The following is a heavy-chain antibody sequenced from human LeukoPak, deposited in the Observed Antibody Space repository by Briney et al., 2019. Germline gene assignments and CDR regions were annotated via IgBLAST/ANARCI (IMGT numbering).Heavy chain of an antibody. CDR3: AKKIDSGSYPLDY. CDR2: ISGSGETT. D-gene: IGHD3-10*01. J-gene: IGHJ4*02. V-gene: IGHV3-23*01. CDR1: GFTFGSFS. Sequence: GGSLRLSCAASGFTFGSFSMSWVRQAPGKGLEWVSVISGSGETTFYADSVRGRFTISRDNSKSTLYLQMTSLRAEDTGVYYCAKKIDSGSYPLDYWGQGALVTVSS.